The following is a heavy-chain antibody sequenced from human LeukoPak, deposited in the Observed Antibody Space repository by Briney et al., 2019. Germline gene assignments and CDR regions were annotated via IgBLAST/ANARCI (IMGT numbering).Heavy chain of an antibody. CDR1: GGSISSYY. Sequence: SETLSLTCTVSGGSISSYYWSWIRQPAGKGLEWIGRIYTSGSTNYNPSLKSRVTMSVDTSKNQFSLKLSSVTAADTAVYYCARAEYCSSTSCYAHYYYMDVWGKGTTVTVSS. V-gene: IGHV4-4*07. CDR2: IYTSGST. CDR3: ARAEYCSSTSCYAHYYYMDV. D-gene: IGHD2-2*01. J-gene: IGHJ6*03.